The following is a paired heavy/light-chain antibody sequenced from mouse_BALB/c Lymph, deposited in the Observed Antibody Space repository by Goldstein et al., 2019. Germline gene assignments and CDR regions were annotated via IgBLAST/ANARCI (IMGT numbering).Heavy chain of an antibody. CDR1: GFTFSSFG. V-gene: IGHV5-17*02. CDR2: ISSGSSTI. D-gene: IGHD1-1*01. J-gene: IGHJ3*01. Sequence: DVQLVESGGGLVQPGGSRKLSCAASGFTFSSFGMHWVRQAPEKGLEWVAYISSGSSTIYYADTVKGRFTISRDNPKNTLFLQMTSLRSEDTAMYYCAREDYYGSSGRFAYWGQGTLVTVSA. CDR3: AREDYYGSSGRFAY.
Light chain of an antibody. CDR3: QQYSSYPFT. CDR1: QDVGTA. CDR2: WAS. J-gene: IGKJ4*01. V-gene: IGKV6-23*01. Sequence: DIVMTQSHKFMSTSVGDRVSITCKASQDVGTAVAWYQQKPGQSPKLLIYWASTRHTGVPDRFTGSGSGTDFTLTISNVQSEDLADYFCQQYSSYPFTFGSGTKLEIK.